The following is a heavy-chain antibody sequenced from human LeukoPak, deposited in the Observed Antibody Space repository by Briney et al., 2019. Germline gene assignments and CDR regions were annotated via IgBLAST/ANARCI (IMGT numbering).Heavy chain of an antibody. J-gene: IGHJ4*02. Sequence: ASVKVSCKASGYTFTSYGIGWVRQAPGRGLEWMGWISAYDGNTDYAQNLQGRVTMTTDTSTSTAYMELRSLRSDDTAVYYCARDRLDIVTTIVFDYWGQGTLVTVSS. CDR1: GYTFTSYG. V-gene: IGHV1-18*01. D-gene: IGHD5-12*01. CDR3: ARDRLDIVTTIVFDY. CDR2: ISAYDGNT.